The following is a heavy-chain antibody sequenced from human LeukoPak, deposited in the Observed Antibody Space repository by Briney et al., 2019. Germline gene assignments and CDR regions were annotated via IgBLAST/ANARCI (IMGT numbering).Heavy chain of an antibody. D-gene: IGHD2-2*02. CDR3: ARAVVPAAIPARCYFDL. CDR2: IYPGDSDT. Sequence: GESLKISCKGSGYSFTSYWIGWVRQMPGKGLEWMGIIYPGDSDTRYSPSFQGQVTISADKSISTAYLQWSSLKASDTAMYYCARAVVPAAIPARCYFDLWGRGTLVTVSS. J-gene: IGHJ2*01. CDR1: GYSFTSYW. V-gene: IGHV5-51*01.